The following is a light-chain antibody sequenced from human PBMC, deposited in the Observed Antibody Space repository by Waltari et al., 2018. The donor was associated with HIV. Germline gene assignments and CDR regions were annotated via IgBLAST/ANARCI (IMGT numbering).Light chain of an antibody. Sequence: QSALTQPASVSGSPGPSITIPCIGTSSDVGGYSLVSWYQHHPGKAPQLPIFEDTERPSGVSNRFSASKSGTTASLTISGLLAEDAADYYCCSYGGFTTYVFGSGTKVTVL. CDR2: EDT. CDR1: SSDVGGYSL. J-gene: IGLJ1*01. CDR3: CSYGGFTTYV. V-gene: IGLV2-23*01.